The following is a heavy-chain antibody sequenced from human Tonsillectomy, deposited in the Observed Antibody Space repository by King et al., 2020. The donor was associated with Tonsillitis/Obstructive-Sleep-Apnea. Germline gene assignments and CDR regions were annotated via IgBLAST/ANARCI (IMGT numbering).Heavy chain of an antibody. CDR1: GFTYSRHG. V-gene: IGHV3-30*18. Sequence: VQLVESGGGVVQPGRSLRLSCATSGFTYSRHGMHWVRQAPGKGLEWVAVISYDGSNKYYVDSVKGRFTISRDNSKNTLYLEMNSLRGEDTAVYYCAKAPLTGTINYWGQGTLVTVSS. CDR3: AKAPLTGTINY. CDR2: ISYDGSNK. D-gene: IGHD1-7*01. J-gene: IGHJ4*02.